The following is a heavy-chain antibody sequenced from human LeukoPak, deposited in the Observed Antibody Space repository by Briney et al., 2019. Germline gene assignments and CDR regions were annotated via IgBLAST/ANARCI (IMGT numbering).Heavy chain of an antibody. CDR2: IIPIFGTA. V-gene: IGHV1-69*01. J-gene: IGHJ6*02. Sequence: ASVKVSCKASGGTFSSYAISWVRRAPGQGLEWMGGIIPIFGTANYAQKFQGRVTITADESTSTAYMELSSLRSEDTAVYYCARADSSSWSGPYYYYGMDVWGQGTTVTVSS. CDR3: ARADSSSWSGPYYYYGMDV. D-gene: IGHD6-13*01. CDR1: GGTFSSYA.